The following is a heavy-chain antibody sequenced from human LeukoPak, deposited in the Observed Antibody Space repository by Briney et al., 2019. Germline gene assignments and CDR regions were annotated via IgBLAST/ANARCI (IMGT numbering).Heavy chain of an antibody. D-gene: IGHD3-22*01. CDR2: ISSSSSYI. J-gene: IGHJ4*02. Sequence: GGSLRLPCTASGFTFSIYRMSWVRQAPGKGPEWVSSISSSSSYIYYADSVKGRFTISRDNAKNSLYLQMNSLRAEDTAVYYCARDLYHFDTSCYLYWGQGTLVTVSS. V-gene: IGHV3-21*06. CDR1: GFTFSIYR. CDR3: ARDLYHFDTSCYLY.